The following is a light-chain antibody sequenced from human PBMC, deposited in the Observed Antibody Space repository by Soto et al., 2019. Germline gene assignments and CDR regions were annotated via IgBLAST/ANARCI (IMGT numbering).Light chain of an antibody. CDR1: QTINSN. Sequence: DIAMTQSPASLSASLGDRATITCRASQTINSNLNWYQQKPGKAPKLLIYAASSLHSGIPSRFSGSGSGTEFTLTISSLQPEDFATYYCQQGHSIPFTFGQGTKVEIK. J-gene: IGKJ2*01. CDR2: AAS. CDR3: QQGHSIPFT. V-gene: IGKV1-39*01.